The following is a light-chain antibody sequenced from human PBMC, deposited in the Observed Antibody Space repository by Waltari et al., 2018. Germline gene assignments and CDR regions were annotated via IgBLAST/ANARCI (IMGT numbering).Light chain of an antibody. V-gene: IGLV2-14*03. J-gene: IGLJ1*01. CDR1: SSDVGGYHY. CDR3: SSYTSSSTLG. Sequence: QSALTQPASVSASPGQSIPISCTGTSSDVGGYHYVSWYQQNPGKAPKLMFYDVSNRPSGVSNRFSGSKSGNTASLTISGLQAEDEADYYCSSYTSSSTLGFGTGTKVTVL. CDR2: DVS.